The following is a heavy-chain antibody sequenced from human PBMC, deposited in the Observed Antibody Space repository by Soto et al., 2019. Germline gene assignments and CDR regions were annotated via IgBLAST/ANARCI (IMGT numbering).Heavy chain of an antibody. CDR1: GYRFTRYG. D-gene: IGHD2-8*01. J-gene: IGHJ6*02. V-gene: IGHV1-18*01. CDR2: ISGYNGDT. CDR3: AKNGQPPYYYYGLDV. Sequence: ASVKVSCAECGYRFTRYGISWVRQAPGQGLEWMGWISGYNGDTNYAQKFQDRVSMTIDTSTGTAYMELRSLTSDDTAIYYCAKNGQPPYYYYGLDVWGQGTKVTVSS.